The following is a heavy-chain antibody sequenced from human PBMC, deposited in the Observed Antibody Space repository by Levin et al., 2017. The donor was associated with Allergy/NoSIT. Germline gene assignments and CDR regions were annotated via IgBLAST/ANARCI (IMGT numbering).Heavy chain of an antibody. Sequence: RASVKVSCKASGYTFTSYGISWVRQAPGQGLEWMGWISAYNGNTNYAQKLQGRLTMTTDTSTSTAYMELRSLRSDDTAVYYCARDFDYALGNSSGWPWSHDAFDIWGQGTMVTVSS. D-gene: IGHD6-19*01. CDR1: GYTFTSYG. CDR2: ISAYNGNT. J-gene: IGHJ3*02. V-gene: IGHV1-18*01. CDR3: ARDFDYALGNSSGWPWSHDAFDI.